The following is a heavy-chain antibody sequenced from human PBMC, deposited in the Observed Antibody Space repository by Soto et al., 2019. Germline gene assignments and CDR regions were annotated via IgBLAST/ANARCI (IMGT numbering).Heavy chain of an antibody. J-gene: IGHJ4*02. D-gene: IGHD3-10*01. CDR3: ARGGSSYYGSGSQSAPLNFDY. CDR1: GGSFSGYY. V-gene: IGHV4-34*01. Sequence: PSETLSLTCAVYGGSFSGYYWSWIRQPPGKGLEWIGVINHSGSTNYNPSLKSRVTISVDTSKNQFSLKLSSVTAADTAVYYCARGGSSYYGSGSQSAPLNFDYWGQGTLVTVSS. CDR2: INHSGST.